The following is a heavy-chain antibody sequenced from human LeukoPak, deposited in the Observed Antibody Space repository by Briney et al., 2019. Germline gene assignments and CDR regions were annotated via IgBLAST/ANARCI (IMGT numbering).Heavy chain of an antibody. CDR3: ARAEYSRNEGAFGI. J-gene: IGHJ3*02. V-gene: IGHV4-39*07. Sequence: SDTLSLTCTVSGSISSSNFYWGWIRKPPGKGLEWIGSFYDSGNTYYNPSLKSRATISVDTSKNHFSLKLTSVTAADTAVYYCARAEYSRNEGAFGIWGQGTMVTVSS. CDR2: FYDSGNT. D-gene: IGHD6-6*01. CDR1: GSISSSNFY.